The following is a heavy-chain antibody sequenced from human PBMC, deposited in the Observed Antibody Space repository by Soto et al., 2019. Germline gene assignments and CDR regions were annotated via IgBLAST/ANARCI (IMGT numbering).Heavy chain of an antibody. Sequence: GGSLRLSCAASGFTFSSYGMHWVRQAPGKGLEWVAVIWYDGSNKYYADSVKGRFTISRDNSKNTLYLQMNSLRAEDTAVYYCARDNSSSWGLRFDPWGQGTLVTVSS. V-gene: IGHV3-33*01. CDR3: ARDNSSSWGLRFDP. CDR2: IWYDGSNK. J-gene: IGHJ5*02. D-gene: IGHD6-13*01. CDR1: GFTFSSYG.